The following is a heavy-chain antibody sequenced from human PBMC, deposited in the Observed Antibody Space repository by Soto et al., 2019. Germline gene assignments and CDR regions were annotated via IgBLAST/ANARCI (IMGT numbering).Heavy chain of an antibody. CDR1: GYSISSGYY. D-gene: IGHD6-13*01. J-gene: IGHJ6*02. Sequence: PSETLSLTCAVSGYSISSGYYWGWIRQPPGKGLECIGSIYHSGSTYYNPSLKCRVTISVDTSKNHFSLKLSSVTAADTAVYYFATAQLVTYYYGMDVWGQGTTGTVCS. CDR2: IYHSGST. V-gene: IGHV4-38-2*01. CDR3: ATAQLVTYYYGMDV.